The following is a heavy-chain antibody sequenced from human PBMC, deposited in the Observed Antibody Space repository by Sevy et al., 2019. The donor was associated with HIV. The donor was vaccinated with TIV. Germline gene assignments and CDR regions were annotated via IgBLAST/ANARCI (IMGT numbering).Heavy chain of an antibody. D-gene: IGHD2-2*01. Sequence: SETLSLTCTVSGASLSSGPSYWTWIRQPAGKGLEWIGRIHAGGTTNYNPSLKGQVTISVDTSKNQFSLRLTSVTAADTAVDYCARDTFDKRTCCSRNDPGLCTFDIWGPGTTVTVSS. CDR3: ARDTFDKRTCCSRNDPGLCTFDI. V-gene: IGHV4-61*02. CDR2: IHAGGTT. CDR1: GASLSSGPSY. J-gene: IGHJ3*02.